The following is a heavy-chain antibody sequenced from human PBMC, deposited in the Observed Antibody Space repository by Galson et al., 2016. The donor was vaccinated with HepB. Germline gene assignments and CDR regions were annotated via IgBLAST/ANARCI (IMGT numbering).Heavy chain of an antibody. CDR1: GFNFSDYE. J-gene: IGHJ4*02. CDR2: ISDSSSNR. Sequence: SLRLSCAGFGFNFSDYEMNWVRQVPGKGLEWVSYISDSSSNRYYRDSVQGRYTISRENAKNSVFLQMNSLRVEDTAIYYCAREHRSFDVWGQGVLVTGSS. V-gene: IGHV3-48*03. CDR3: AREHRSFDV.